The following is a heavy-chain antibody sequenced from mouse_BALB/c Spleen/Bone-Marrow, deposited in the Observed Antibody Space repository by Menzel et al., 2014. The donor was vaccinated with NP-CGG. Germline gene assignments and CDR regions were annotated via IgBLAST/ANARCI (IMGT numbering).Heavy chain of an antibody. J-gene: IGHJ4*01. D-gene: IGHD4-1*01. CDR3: ARWEYYAMDY. CDR1: GFNIKDTY. CDR2: IDPANGNT. V-gene: IGHV14-3*02. Sequence: EVQLQQSGAELVKPGASVKLSCTASGFNIKDTYMHWVKQRPEQGPEWIGRIDPANGNTKYDPKFQGKATITADTSSNTAYLQLSSLTSEDTAVYYCARWEYYAMDYWGQGTSVTVSS.